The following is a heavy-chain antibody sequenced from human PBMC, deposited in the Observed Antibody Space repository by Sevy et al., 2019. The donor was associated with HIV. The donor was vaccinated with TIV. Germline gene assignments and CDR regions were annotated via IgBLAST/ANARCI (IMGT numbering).Heavy chain of an antibody. CDR2: LYTSGST. J-gene: IGHJ6*03. Sequence: SETLSLTCSVSGGSITRGFYSWTWIRQPAGKGLEWIGHLYTSGSTNYNSSLKSRVTISVDTSKNQFSLKLNSVTAADTAVYYCARDRRNDYNGPAHYLDVWGKGTTVTVSS. D-gene: IGHD4-4*01. CDR3: ARDRRNDYNGPAHYLDV. V-gene: IGHV4-61*09. CDR1: GGSITRGFYS.